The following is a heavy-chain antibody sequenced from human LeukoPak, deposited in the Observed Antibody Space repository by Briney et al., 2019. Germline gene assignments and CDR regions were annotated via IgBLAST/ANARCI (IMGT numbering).Heavy chain of an antibody. D-gene: IGHD3-22*01. CDR2: ISYDGSNK. J-gene: IGHJ4*02. CDR3: ARDQGNPWYYYDSRGPPLDY. CDR1: GFTFSSYA. Sequence: GGSLRLSCAASGFTFSSYAMHWVRQAPGKGLEWVAVISYDGSNKYYADSVKGRFTISRDNSKNTLYLQMNSLRAEDTAVYYCARDQGNPWYYYDSRGPPLDYWGQGTLVTVSS. V-gene: IGHV3-30-3*01.